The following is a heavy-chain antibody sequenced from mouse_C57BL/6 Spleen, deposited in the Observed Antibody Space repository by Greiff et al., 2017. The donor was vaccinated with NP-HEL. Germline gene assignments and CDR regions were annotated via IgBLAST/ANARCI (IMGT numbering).Heavy chain of an antibody. V-gene: IGHV1-19*01. D-gene: IGHD1-1*01. J-gene: IGHJ4*01. Sequence: VQLQQSGPVLVKPGASVKMSCKASGYTFTDYYMNWVKQSHGKSLEWIGVINPYNGGTSYNQKFKGKATLTVDKSSSTAYMELNSLTSEDSAVYYCARRDYYGSSPYYAMDYWGQGTSVTVSS. CDR3: ARRDYYGSSPYYAMDY. CDR2: INPYNGGT. CDR1: GYTFTDYY.